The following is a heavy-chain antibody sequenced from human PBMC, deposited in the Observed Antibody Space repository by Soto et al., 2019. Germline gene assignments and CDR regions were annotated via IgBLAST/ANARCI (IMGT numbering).Heavy chain of an antibody. CDR3: ARATEVVVPAAMTFFDY. V-gene: IGHV4-59*01. Sequence: ASETLSLTCTVSGGSISSYYWSWIRQPPGKGLEWIGYIYYSGSTNYNPSLKSRVTISVDTSKNQFSLKLSSVTAADTAVYYCARATEVVVPAAMTFFDYWGQGTLVTVSA. CDR2: IYYSGST. J-gene: IGHJ4*02. CDR1: GGSISSYY. D-gene: IGHD2-2*01.